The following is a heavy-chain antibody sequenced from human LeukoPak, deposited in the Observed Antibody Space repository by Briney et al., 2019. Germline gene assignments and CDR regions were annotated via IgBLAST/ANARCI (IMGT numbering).Heavy chain of an antibody. D-gene: IGHD6-13*01. CDR1: GGSISGSSFY. J-gene: IGHJ4*02. Sequence: PSETLSLTCTVSGGSISGSSFYWGWIRQPPGKGLEWIGSLYYSGSTYYNPSLKSRVTISVDTSKNQFSLKLSSVTAADTAVYYCARGIDLQLVLDYWGQGTLVTVSS. V-gene: IGHV4-39*07. CDR3: ARGIDLQLVLDY. CDR2: LYYSGST.